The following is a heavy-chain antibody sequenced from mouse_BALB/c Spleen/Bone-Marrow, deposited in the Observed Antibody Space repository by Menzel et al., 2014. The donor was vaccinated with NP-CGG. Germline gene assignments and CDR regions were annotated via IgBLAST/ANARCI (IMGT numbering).Heavy chain of an antibody. V-gene: IGHV2-9*02. Sequence: QVQLKDSGPGLVAPSQSLSITCTVSGFSLTNYGVHWVRQPPGKGLEWLGIIWAGGSTNYNSALMSRLSISKDNSKSQVFLKMNGLQTDDTAMYYCAREGNLAYWGQGTLVTVSA. D-gene: IGHD2-1*01. CDR1: GFSLTNYG. CDR3: AREGNLAY. CDR2: IWAGGST. J-gene: IGHJ3*01.